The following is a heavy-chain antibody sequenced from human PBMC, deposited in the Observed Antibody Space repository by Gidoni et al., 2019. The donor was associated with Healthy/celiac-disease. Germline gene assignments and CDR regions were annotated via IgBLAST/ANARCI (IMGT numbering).Heavy chain of an antibody. Sequence: EVQLLESGGGLVQPGGSLRLSCAASGFTFSSYAMSWVRQAPGKGLGWVSAISGSGGSTYYADSVKGRFTISRDNSKNTLYLQMNSLRAEDTAVYYCAKPEDIVVVPAAPFDYWGQGTLVTVSS. CDR3: AKPEDIVVVPAAPFDY. CDR2: ISGSGGST. J-gene: IGHJ4*02. V-gene: IGHV3-23*01. CDR1: GFTFSSYA. D-gene: IGHD2-2*01.